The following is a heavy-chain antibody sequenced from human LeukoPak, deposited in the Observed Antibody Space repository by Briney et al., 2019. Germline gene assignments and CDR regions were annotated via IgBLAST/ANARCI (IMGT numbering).Heavy chain of an antibody. V-gene: IGHV3-11*01. CDR2: ISRSGDTL. J-gene: IGHJ4*02. D-gene: IGHD5-12*01. Sequence: GGSLRLSCAASGFTFRDYYMTWIRQAPGKGLEWISYISRSGDTLYYADSVEGRFTISRDNAKNSVFLQMNSPRAEDTAVYYCARGGSGYDPFDYWGQGTLVTVSS. CDR1: GFTFRDYY. CDR3: ARGGSGYDPFDY.